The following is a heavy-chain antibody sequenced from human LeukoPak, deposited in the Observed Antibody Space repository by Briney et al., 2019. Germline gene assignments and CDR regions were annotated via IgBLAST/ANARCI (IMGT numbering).Heavy chain of an antibody. Sequence: PGGSPRLSSAASGFTFSSYAMGWGPHAPGERLEGASRICANGDTIKYAGSVKGEFSSSRDTAKNTVLLQMNSLRVDDTAVYYCAKEGRIAAGTGDYFDYWGQGTLVFVSS. D-gene: IGHD6-13*01. CDR2: ICANGDTI. CDR3: AKEGRIAAGTGDYFDY. J-gene: IGHJ4*02. V-gene: IGHV3-23*01. CDR1: GFTFSSYA.